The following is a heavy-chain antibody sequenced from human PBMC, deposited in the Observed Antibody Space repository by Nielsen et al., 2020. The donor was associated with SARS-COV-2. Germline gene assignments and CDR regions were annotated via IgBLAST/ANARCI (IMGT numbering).Heavy chain of an antibody. J-gene: IGHJ5*02. Sequence: ESLKISCAASGFTFDDYGMSWIRQPPGKGLEWIGEINHSGSTNYNPSLKSRVTISVDTSKNQFSLKLSSVTAADTAVYYCARGATWIQLWEDNWFDPWGQGTLVTVSS. V-gene: IGHV4-34*01. CDR2: INHSGST. CDR1: GFTFDDYG. D-gene: IGHD5-18*01. CDR3: ARGATWIQLWEDNWFDP.